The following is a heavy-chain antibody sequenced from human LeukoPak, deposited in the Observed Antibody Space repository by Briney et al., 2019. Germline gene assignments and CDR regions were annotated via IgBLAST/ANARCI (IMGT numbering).Heavy chain of an antibody. CDR1: RYTFTNFG. CDR2: INALKGTP. V-gene: IGHV1-18*01. J-gene: IGHJ3*02. CDR3: ARAGGWTREDYKDESYHS. D-gene: IGHD6-19*01. Sequence: GASVKDSCMDSRYTFTNFGISWVGQAPGEGGEGMGWINALKGTPYYAQNFQDRVTMTTDTSTTTSYMELRSLSSDDTAIYYCARAGGWTREDYKDESYHSWGEGTLVTVPS.